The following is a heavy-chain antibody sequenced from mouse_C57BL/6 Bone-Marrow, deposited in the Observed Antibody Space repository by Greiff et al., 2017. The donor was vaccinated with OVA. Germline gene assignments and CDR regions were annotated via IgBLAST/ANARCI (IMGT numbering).Heavy chain of an antibody. CDR1: GYTFTSYW. J-gene: IGHJ4*01. CDR2: IYPGNSDT. CDR3: SRYWAMDY. V-gene: IGHV1-5*01. Sequence: EVQLQESGAVLARPGASVKMSCKTSGYTFTSYWMHWVKQRPGQGLEWIGAIYPGNSDTSYNQKFKGKAKLTAVTSASTAYMELSSLTNEDSAVYYGSRYWAMDYWGQGTSVTVSS. D-gene: IGHD1-1*01.